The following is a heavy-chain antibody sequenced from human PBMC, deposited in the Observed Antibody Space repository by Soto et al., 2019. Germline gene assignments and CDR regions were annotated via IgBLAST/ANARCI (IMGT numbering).Heavy chain of an antibody. CDR3: APGRSSHCFDY. CDR1: GYSFSTYS. Sequence: PGESLKISCKGSGYSFSTYSIGWVRQMPGKGLEWIGNIHSGDSNARYSPSFQGQVTISVDKSISTAYLQWNSLKASDTALYYCAPGRSSHCFDYGGREPRVTVSS. D-gene: IGHD2-2*01. V-gene: IGHV5-51*01. J-gene: IGHJ4*02. CDR2: IHSGDSNA.